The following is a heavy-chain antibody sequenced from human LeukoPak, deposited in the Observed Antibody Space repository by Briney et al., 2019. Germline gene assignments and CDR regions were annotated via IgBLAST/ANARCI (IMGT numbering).Heavy chain of an antibody. CDR3: TRHSPMTTVTTTFDY. Sequence: PGGSLRLSCAASGFTFSGSAMHWVRQASGKGLEWVGRIRSKANSYATAYAASVKGRFTISRDDSKNTAYLQMNSLKTEDMAVYYCTRHSPMTTVTTTFDYWGQGTLVTVSS. V-gene: IGHV3-73*01. CDR2: IRSKANSYAT. CDR1: GFTFSGSA. D-gene: IGHD4-17*01. J-gene: IGHJ4*02.